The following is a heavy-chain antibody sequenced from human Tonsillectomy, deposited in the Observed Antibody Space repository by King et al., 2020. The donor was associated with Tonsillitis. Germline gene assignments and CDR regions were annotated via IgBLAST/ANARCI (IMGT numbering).Heavy chain of an antibody. CDR2: ISDSGST. D-gene: IGHD1-26*01. CDR3: ARDLVLSGSSYGFDY. V-gene: IGHV4-59*01. J-gene: IGHJ4*02. Sequence: QLQESGPGLVKPSETLSLTCTVSGGFISSYSWSWIRQPPGKGLEWIGVISDSGSTNYNPSLKSRVTISVDTSKNHFSLKLSSVTAADTAGYYFARDLVLSGSSYGFDYWGQGTLVTVSS. CDR1: GGFISSYS.